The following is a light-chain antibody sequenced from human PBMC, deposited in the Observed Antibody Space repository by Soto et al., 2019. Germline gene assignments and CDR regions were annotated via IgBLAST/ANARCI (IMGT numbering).Light chain of an antibody. Sequence: DIQMTQSPSSLSASVGDRVTITCRASQDISNYLAWYQQKPGKVPKLLIYAASTLQSGVPSRFSGSGSGTDFTLTINSLQPEDVATYYCQYYNSAARTFGQGTKVEIK. CDR3: QYYNSAART. CDR1: QDISNY. J-gene: IGKJ1*01. V-gene: IGKV1-27*01. CDR2: AAS.